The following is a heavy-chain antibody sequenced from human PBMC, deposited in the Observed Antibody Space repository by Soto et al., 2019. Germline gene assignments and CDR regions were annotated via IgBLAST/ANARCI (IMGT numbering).Heavy chain of an antibody. D-gene: IGHD3-10*01. V-gene: IGHV3-9*01. J-gene: IGHJ4*02. Sequence: VRLVESGGGLVQPGRSLRLSCAASGFTFDDYAMHWVRQAPGKGLEWVSSISWNSGSIGYADSVKGRFTISRDNAKNSLYLQMNSLRAEDTALYDCAKDFGGMGLYYFDYWGQGTLVTVSS. CDR1: GFTFDDYA. CDR2: ISWNSGSI. CDR3: AKDFGGMGLYYFDY.